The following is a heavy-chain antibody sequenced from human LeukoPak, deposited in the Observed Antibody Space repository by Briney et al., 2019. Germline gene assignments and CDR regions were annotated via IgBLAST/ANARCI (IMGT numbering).Heavy chain of an antibody. V-gene: IGHV4-59*08. CDR2: IYYSGST. CDR1: GGSINTYY. J-gene: IGHJ4*02. Sequence: SETLSLTCTVSGGSINTYYWSWIRQPPERGLEWIGYIYYSGSTNYNPSLKSRVTISVDTSKNQFSLNLSSVTAADTAFYYCAKGSGELDYWGQGTLVTVSS. D-gene: IGHD1-26*01. CDR3: AKGSGELDY.